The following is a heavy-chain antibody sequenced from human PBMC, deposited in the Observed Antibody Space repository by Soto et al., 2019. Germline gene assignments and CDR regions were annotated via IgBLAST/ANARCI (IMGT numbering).Heavy chain of an antibody. Sequence: QVQLRESGPGLVKPSDTLSLTCAVSGYSISGDNWWGWFRQTPGKGLEGIGYIRHSGGTHYNPSLDIRVTMSVYTSKHHFSLKLTSVTAADTALYYCTRKTGWYSPFDDWGQGTLVTVSS. V-gene: IGHV4-28*01. CDR2: IRHSGGT. CDR3: TRKTGWYSPFDD. CDR1: GYSISGDNW. J-gene: IGHJ4*02. D-gene: IGHD3-9*01.